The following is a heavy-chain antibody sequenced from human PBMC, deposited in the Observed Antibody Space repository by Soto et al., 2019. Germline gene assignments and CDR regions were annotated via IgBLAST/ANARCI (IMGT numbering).Heavy chain of an antibody. V-gene: IGHV1-18*01. CDR3: AERGYSYGKEAFDI. Sequence: ASVKVSCKASGYTFTRYGIIWVRQAPGQGLEWMGWISAYNGNTNYAQKLQGRVTMTTDTSTSTAYMELRSLRSDDTAVYYCAERGYSYGKEAFDIWGQGTMVTVSS. CDR2: ISAYNGNT. D-gene: IGHD5-18*01. CDR1: GYTFTRYG. J-gene: IGHJ3*02.